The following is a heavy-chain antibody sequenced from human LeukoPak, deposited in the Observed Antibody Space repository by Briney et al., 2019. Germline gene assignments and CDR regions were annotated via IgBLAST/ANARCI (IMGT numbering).Heavy chain of an antibody. CDR2: INWDGGST. CDR3: ARDSFSGSSLDS. D-gene: IGHD1-26*01. CDR1: GFTFDEYG. Sequence: PGGSLRLSCAASGFTFDEYGMSWVREAPGKGLEWVSSINWDGGSTAYADSVQGRFTISRDNAKNSLHLQIKSLRAEDTALYSCARDSFSGSSLDSWGRGTLVTVSS. J-gene: IGHJ4*02. V-gene: IGHV3-20*04.